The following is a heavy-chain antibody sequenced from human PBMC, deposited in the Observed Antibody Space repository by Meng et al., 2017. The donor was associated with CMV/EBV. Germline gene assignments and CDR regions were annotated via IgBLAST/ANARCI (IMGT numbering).Heavy chain of an antibody. D-gene: IGHD5-12*01. CDR1: GFTVSSNY. Sequence: GESLKISCAASGFTVSSNYMSWVRQAPGKGLEWVSVIYSGGSTYYADSVKGRFTISRDNSKNTPYLQMNSLRAEDTAVYYCARDKVLRLRGGDYYYGMDVWGQGTTVTVSS. J-gene: IGHJ6*02. V-gene: IGHV3-53*01. CDR2: IYSGGST. CDR3: ARDKVLRLRGGDYYYGMDV.